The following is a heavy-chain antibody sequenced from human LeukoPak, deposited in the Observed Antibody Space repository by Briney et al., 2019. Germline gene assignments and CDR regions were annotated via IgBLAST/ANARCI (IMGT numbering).Heavy chain of an antibody. J-gene: IGHJ5*02. Sequence: SETLSLTCTVSAGSSVNSNTYYWAWIRQPAGKGLEWIGRIYTSGSTNYNPSLKSRVTISVDTSKNQFSLKLSSVTAADTAVYYCARETTVVPPFVIDPWGQGTLVTVSS. V-gene: IGHV4-61*02. D-gene: IGHD4-23*01. CDR2: IYTSGST. CDR1: AGSSVNSNTYY. CDR3: ARETTVVPPFVIDP.